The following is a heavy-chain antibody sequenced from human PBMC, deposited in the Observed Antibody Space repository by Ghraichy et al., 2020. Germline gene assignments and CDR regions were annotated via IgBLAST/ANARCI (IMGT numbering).Heavy chain of an antibody. CDR1: GFTFSNYV. CDR2: IWYDGSNK. Sequence: SLNISCAASGFTFSNYVMHWVRQAPGKGLEWVAVIWYDGSNKDYADSVRGRFTISRDNSKNTLYLQMNSLRAEDTAVYYCTRAFGSGSYSDYWGQGTLVTVSS. CDR3: TRAFGSGSYSDY. J-gene: IGHJ4*02. D-gene: IGHD3-10*01. V-gene: IGHV3-33*01.